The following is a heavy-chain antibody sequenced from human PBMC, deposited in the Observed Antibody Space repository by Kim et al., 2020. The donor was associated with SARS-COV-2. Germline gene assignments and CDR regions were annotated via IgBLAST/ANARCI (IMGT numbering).Heavy chain of an antibody. J-gene: IGHJ5*02. V-gene: IGHV4-59*08. CDR3: ARLSPQYCSGGSCYSNWFDP. D-gene: IGHD2-15*01. CDR2: IYYSGST. CDR1: GGSISSYY. Sequence: SETLSLTCTVSGGSISSYYWSWIRQPPGKGLEWIGYIYYSGSTNYNPSLKSRVTISVDTSKNQFSLKLSSVTAADTAVYYCARLSPQYCSGGSCYSNWFDPWGQGTLVTVSS.